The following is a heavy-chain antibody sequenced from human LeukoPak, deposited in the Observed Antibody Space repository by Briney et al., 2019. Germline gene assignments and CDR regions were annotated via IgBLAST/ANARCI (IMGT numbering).Heavy chain of an antibody. V-gene: IGHV1-69*05. CDR3: AIVGATPVRDAFDI. D-gene: IGHD1-26*01. J-gene: IGHJ3*02. Sequence: SVKVSCKASGGTFSSYAISWVRQAPGHGLEWMGGIIPIFGTANYAQKFQGRVTITTDESTSTAYMELSSLRSEDTAVYYCAIVGATPVRDAFDIWGQGTMVTVSS. CDR1: GGTFSSYA. CDR2: IIPIFGTA.